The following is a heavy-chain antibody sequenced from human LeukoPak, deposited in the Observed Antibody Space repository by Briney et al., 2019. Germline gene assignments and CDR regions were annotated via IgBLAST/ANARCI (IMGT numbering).Heavy chain of an antibody. CDR1: GYSTRSGYY. CDR3: ARGLADYYDRSGYTPFDY. J-gene: IGHJ4*02. CDR2: IYHSGNT. Sequence: PSETLSLTCTVSGYSTRSGYYWGWIRQPPGKGLHWIGSIYHSGNTFYNPSLKSRVTISVDTSKNQFSLKLSSVTAADTAVYFCARGLADYYDRSGYTPFDYWGQGTLVTVSS. V-gene: IGHV4-38-2*02. D-gene: IGHD3-22*01.